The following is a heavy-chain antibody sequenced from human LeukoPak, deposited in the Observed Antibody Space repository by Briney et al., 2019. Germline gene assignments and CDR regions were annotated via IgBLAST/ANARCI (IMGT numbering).Heavy chain of an antibody. Sequence: GGSLGLSCAASGFTFSSYWMSWVRQAPGKGLEWVANIKQDGSEKYYVDSVKGRFTISRDNAKNSLYLQMNSLRAEDTAVYYCARGGGSSGSDFDYWGQGTLVTVSS. V-gene: IGHV3-7*01. CDR1: GFTFSSYW. J-gene: IGHJ4*02. D-gene: IGHD3-22*01. CDR2: IKQDGSEK. CDR3: ARGGGSSGSDFDY.